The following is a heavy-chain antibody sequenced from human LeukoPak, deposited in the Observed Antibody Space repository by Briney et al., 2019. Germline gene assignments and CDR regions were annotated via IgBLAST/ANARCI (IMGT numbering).Heavy chain of an antibody. D-gene: IGHD6-13*01. CDR2: ISGSGGST. CDR1: GFTFSSYA. CDR3: ARDPHNVAANWFDP. Sequence: GGSLRLSCAASGFTFSSYAMSWVRQAPGKGLEWVSAISGSGGSTYYADSVKGRFTISRDNANSSLYLQMDSLSPEDTAVYYCARDPHNVAANWFDPWGQGALVTVSS. J-gene: IGHJ5*02. V-gene: IGHV3-23*01.